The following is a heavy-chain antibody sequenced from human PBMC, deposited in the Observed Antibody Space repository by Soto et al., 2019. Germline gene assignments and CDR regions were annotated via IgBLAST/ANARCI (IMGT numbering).Heavy chain of an antibody. CDR3: AKPDYYDSSGYPYFDY. J-gene: IGHJ4*01. D-gene: IGHD3-22*01. CDR1: GFTFSSYA. Sequence: PGGSLRLSCAASGFTFSSYAMHWVRQAPGKGLEWVALTSSDGRNKYYTDSVEGRFTISRDNSKNTLYLQMNSLRAEDTAVYYCAKPDYYDSSGYPYFDYWGHGTLVTVS. V-gene: IGHV3-30-3*02. CDR2: TSSDGRNK.